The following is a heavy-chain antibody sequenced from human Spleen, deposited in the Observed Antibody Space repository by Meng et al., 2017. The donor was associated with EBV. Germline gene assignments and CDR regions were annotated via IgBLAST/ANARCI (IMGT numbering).Heavy chain of an antibody. CDR3: ASAYIYVFDY. CDR2: LNPNSGGT. Sequence: QSQLVQVGGEVKKPGASVKVSCKAFGYSFTDLSIHWVRQVPGQGLEWMGRLNPNSGGTNYAQNFQGRVTMTSDTSISTAYMALSGLTSDDTAVYYCASAYIYVFDYWGQGTLVTVSS. V-gene: IGHV1-2*06. CDR1: GYSFTDLS. D-gene: IGHD5-18*01. J-gene: IGHJ4*02.